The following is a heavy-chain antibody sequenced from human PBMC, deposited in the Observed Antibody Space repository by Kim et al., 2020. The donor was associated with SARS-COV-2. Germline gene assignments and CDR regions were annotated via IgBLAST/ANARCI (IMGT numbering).Heavy chain of an antibody. D-gene: IGHD3-10*01. CDR2: IKSKTDSGTT. CDR1: GFTFSNAW. CDR3: TTGHMVRGVIITDY. J-gene: IGHJ4*02. Sequence: GGSLRLSCAASGFTFSNAWMSWVRQAPGKGLEWVGRIKSKTDSGTTDYAAPVKGRFTISRDDSKNTLYLQMNSLKTEDTAVYYCTTGHMVRGVIITDYWGQGTLVTVSS. V-gene: IGHV3-15*01.